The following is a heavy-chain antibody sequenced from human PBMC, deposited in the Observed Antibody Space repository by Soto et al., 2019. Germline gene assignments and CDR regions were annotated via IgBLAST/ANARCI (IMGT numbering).Heavy chain of an antibody. V-gene: IGHV5-51*01. D-gene: IGHD3-22*01. CDR1: GYRFTSYW. Sequence: GESLKISCRTSGYRFTSYWIAWVRQMPGKGLEWMGIIFPSDSDTRYSPSFQGQVTISADRSTSTVFLQWASLKASDTAVYFCARKDKSGYFNWFDPSGKGTLVTVSS. CDR3: ARKDKSGYFNWFDP. CDR2: IFPSDSDT. J-gene: IGHJ5*02.